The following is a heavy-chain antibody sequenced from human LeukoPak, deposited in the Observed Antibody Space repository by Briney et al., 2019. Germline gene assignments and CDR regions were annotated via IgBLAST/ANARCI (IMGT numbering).Heavy chain of an antibody. CDR2: ISSSSSYI. Sequence: GGSLRLSCAASGFTFSSYSMNWVRQAPGKGLEWVSSISSSSSYIYYADSVKGRFTISRDNAKNSLYLQMNSLRAEDTAVYYCARAPVRGYSYGYYYYYGMDVWGQGTTVTVSS. J-gene: IGHJ6*02. CDR1: GFTFSSYS. D-gene: IGHD5-18*01. V-gene: IGHV3-21*01. CDR3: ARAPVRGYSYGYYYYYGMDV.